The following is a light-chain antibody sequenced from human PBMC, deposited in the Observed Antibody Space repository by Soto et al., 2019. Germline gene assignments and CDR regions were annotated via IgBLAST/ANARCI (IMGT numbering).Light chain of an antibody. V-gene: IGKV3-15*01. CDR2: AAS. CDR3: QQYGNWPLLIT. CDR1: QSVSSN. J-gene: IGKJ5*01. Sequence: EIVLTQSPATLSESPGERATLSCRASQSVSSNLAWYQQKPGQAPRLLIYAASTRATGIPARFSGSGSGTEFTLTISGLQSEDFTVYYCQQYGNWPLLITFGQGTRLEIK.